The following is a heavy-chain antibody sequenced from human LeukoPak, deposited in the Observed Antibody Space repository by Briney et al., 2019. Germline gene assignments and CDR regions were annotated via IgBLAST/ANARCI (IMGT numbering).Heavy chain of an antibody. CDR2: IYYSGST. D-gene: IGHD4-17*01. Sequence: SETLSLTCTVSGGSISSYYWSWIRQPPGKGLEWIGYIYYSGSTNYNPSLKSRVTISVDTSKNQFSLKLSSVTAADTAVYYCARDRSYGDYDYDAFDIWGQGTMVTVSS. J-gene: IGHJ3*02. V-gene: IGHV4-59*01. CDR3: ARDRSYGDYDYDAFDI. CDR1: GGSISSYY.